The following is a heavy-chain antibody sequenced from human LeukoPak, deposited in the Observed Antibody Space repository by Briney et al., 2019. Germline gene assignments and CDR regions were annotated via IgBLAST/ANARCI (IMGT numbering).Heavy chain of an antibody. J-gene: IGHJ4*02. V-gene: IGHV3-74*01. CDR3: ARGSSGWSGFDY. CDR1: GFTFSSYW. D-gene: IGHD6-19*01. CDR2: INSDGSST. Sequence: GGSLRLSCAASGFTFSSYWMHWVRQVPGKGLVWVSRINSDGSSTSYADSVKGRFTISRDNAKNTLYLQMNSLRDEDTAVYYCARGSSGWSGFDYWGQGTLVTVSS.